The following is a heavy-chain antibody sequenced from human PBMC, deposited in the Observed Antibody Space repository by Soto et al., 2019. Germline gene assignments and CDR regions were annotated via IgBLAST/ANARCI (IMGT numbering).Heavy chain of an antibody. D-gene: IGHD3-3*01. V-gene: IGHV1-3*01. Sequence: ASVKVSCTASGYTFTRFGIHWVRQAPGQRLEWMGWINVGNGNTKYSEKLQGRVTISRDTSASTAYMELSSLRSEDTAVYYCARVDYDFWSGHYTDYYYYMDVWGKGTTVTVSS. CDR3: ARVDYDFWSGHYTDYYYYMDV. J-gene: IGHJ6*03. CDR1: GYTFTRFG. CDR2: INVGNGNT.